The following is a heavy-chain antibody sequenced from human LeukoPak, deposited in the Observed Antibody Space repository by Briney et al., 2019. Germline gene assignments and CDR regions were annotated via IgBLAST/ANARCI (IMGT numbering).Heavy chain of an antibody. Sequence: GGSLRLSCAASGFTVSSNYMSWVRQAPGKGLEWVSVIYSGGSTYYADSVKGRFTISRDSSKNTLYLQMNSLRAEDTAVYYCARDLGGAAAGPGLDYWGQGTLVTVSS. CDR3: ARDLGGAAAGPGLDY. V-gene: IGHV3-66*01. J-gene: IGHJ4*02. D-gene: IGHD6-13*01. CDR1: GFTVSSNY. CDR2: IYSGGST.